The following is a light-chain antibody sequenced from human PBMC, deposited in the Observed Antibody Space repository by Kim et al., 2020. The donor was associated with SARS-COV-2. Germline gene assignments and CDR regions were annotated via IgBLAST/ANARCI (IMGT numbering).Light chain of an antibody. CDR1: QSVDTY. J-gene: IGKJ4*01. CDR2: DAS. V-gene: IGKV3-11*02. Sequence: SPGETAPLSCRASQSVDTYLAWYQQNPGQPPRLLIYDASKRATGIPARFSGSGSARDFTLTISSLDPEDSAVYYCQQRFNWPRALTFGGGTKVEI. CDR3: QQRFNWPRALT.